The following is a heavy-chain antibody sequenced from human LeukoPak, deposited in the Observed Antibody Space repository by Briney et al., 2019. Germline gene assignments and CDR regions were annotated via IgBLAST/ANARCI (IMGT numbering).Heavy chain of an antibody. CDR1: GYTFTGYY. Sequence: ASVKVSCKASGYTFTGYYIHWVRQAPGQGLEWMGIINPSGGSTSYAQKFQGRVTMTRDTSTSTVYMELSSLRSEDTAVYYCARPHLANYYDSSGYLGGYFDYWGQGTLVTVSS. V-gene: IGHV1-46*01. D-gene: IGHD3-22*01. CDR2: INPSGGST. CDR3: ARPHLANYYDSSGYLGGYFDY. J-gene: IGHJ4*02.